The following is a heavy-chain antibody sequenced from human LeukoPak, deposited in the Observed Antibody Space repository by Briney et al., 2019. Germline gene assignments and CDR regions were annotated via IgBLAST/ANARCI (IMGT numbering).Heavy chain of an antibody. J-gene: IGHJ3*02. CDR2: IYYSGST. CDR1: GGSISSGDYY. CDR3: ARARCSSTSCYISAGAFDI. D-gene: IGHD2-2*02. Sequence: SQTLSLTCTVSGGSISSGDYYWSWIRQPPGKGLEWIGYIYYSGSTYYNPSLKSRVTISVDTSKNQFSLELSSVTAADTAVYYCARARCSSTSCYISAGAFDIWGQGTMVTVSS. V-gene: IGHV4-30-4*08.